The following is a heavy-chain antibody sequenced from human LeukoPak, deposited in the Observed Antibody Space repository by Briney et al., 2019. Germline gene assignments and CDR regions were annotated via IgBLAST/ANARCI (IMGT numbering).Heavy chain of an antibody. D-gene: IGHD3-10*01. CDR2: ISAYNGNT. V-gene: IGHV1-18*01. J-gene: IGHJ5*02. CDR1: GYTFTSYG. Sequence: ASVKVSCKASGYTFTSYGISWVRQAPGQGLEWMGWISAYNGNTNYAQKLQGRVTMTTDTSTSIAYMELRSLRSDDTAVYYCARDPLYYYGSGSPNWFDPWGQGTLVTVSS. CDR3: ARDPLYYYGSGSPNWFDP.